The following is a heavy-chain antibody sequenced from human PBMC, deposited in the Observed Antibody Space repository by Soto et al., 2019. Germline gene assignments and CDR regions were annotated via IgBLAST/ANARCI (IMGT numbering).Heavy chain of an antibody. CDR1: GGAITSGDYY. CDR2: ISSRGST. J-gene: IGHJ4*02. Sequence: PSETLSLTCTVSGGAITSGDYYWTWIRQHPGKGLEWIGCISSRGSTYYNPSLQSRITISADTSKNQFSLSLTSVTAADTAVYYCAATPRYWGQGTLVTVSS. V-gene: IGHV4-31*03. D-gene: IGHD1-26*01. CDR3: AATPRY.